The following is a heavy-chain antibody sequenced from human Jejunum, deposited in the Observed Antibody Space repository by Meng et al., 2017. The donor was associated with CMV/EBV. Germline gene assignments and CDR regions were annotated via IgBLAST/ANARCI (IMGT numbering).Heavy chain of an antibody. Sequence: TFSVYAMTWVRQAPGKGPEWVSLIYSGGDTFYGDSVKGRFTISRDNSKNILYLQLNSLRAEDTAVYYCAKNFRTYRSGVQYYTMDVWGQGTTVTVSS. D-gene: IGHD2/OR15-2a*01. CDR2: IYSGGDT. CDR1: TFSVYA. CDR3: AKNFRTYRSGVQYYTMDV. J-gene: IGHJ6*02. V-gene: IGHV3-23*03.